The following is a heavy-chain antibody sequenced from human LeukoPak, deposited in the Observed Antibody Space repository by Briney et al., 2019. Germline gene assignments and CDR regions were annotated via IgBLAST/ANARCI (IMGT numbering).Heavy chain of an antibody. V-gene: IGHV3-23*01. J-gene: IGHJ6*02. D-gene: IGHD2-21*02. Sequence: GGSLRLSCAASGFTFSSYAMSWVRQAPGKGLEWVSAISGSGGSTYYADSVKGRFTISRDNSKNTLYLQMNSLRAEDTAVYYCTEAHCSGDCYSSYYAYGMDVWGQGTTVTVSS. CDR1: GFTFSSYA. CDR2: ISGSGGST. CDR3: TEAHCSGDCYSSYYAYGMDV.